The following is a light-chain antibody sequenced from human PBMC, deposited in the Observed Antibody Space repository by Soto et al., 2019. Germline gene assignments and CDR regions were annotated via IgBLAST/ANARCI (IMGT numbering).Light chain of an antibody. Sequence: EIVVTQSPATLSLSPWERANLSCMASQSVSSSLAWYQQKHGQAPRLLISDTSNRATGIPARFSGSGSGTDFTLTISSLEPEDFAVYYCQQRSDWRITFGQGTRLEIK. V-gene: IGKV3-11*01. J-gene: IGKJ5*01. CDR2: DTS. CDR1: QSVSSS. CDR3: QQRSDWRIT.